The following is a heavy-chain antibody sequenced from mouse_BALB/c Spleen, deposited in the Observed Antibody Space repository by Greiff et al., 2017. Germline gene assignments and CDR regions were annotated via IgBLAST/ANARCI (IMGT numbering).Heavy chain of an antibody. V-gene: IGHV5-6-3*01. Sequence: EVKLVESGGGLVQPGGSLKLSCAASVFTFSSYGMSWVRQTPDKRLELVATINSNGGSTYYPDSVKGRFTISRDNAKNTLYLQMSSLKSEDTAMYYCARGDYGYWYFDVWGAGTTVTVSS. D-gene: IGHD1-1*01. CDR2: INSNGGST. CDR1: VFTFSSYG. J-gene: IGHJ1*01. CDR3: ARGDYGYWYFDV.